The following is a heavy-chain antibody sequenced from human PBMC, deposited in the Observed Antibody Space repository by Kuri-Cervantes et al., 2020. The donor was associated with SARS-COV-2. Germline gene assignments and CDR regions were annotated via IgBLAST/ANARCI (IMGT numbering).Heavy chain of an antibody. CDR2: IYYSGST. V-gene: IGHV4-39*02. Sequence: SETLSLTCTVSGGSISSSSYYWGWIRQPPGKGLEWIGSIYYSGSTYYNPSLKSRVTISVDTSKNQFSLKLSSVTAADTAVYYCARDAGQQQLPRGYYYYYMDVWGKGTTVTVSS. CDR1: GGSISSSSYY. J-gene: IGHJ6*03. D-gene: IGHD6-13*01. CDR3: ARDAGQQQLPRGYYYYYMDV.